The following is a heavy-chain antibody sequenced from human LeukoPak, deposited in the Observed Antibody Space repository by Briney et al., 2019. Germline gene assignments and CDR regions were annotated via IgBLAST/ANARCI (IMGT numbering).Heavy chain of an antibody. V-gene: IGHV3-21*01. J-gene: IGHJ6*02. Sequence: GGSLRLFCAASVFTFTSYSMNWVRQAPGKGLEWVSSISSSSSYIYYAESVKGRFTTSRDNAKNSLDLQMNSLRAEDTAVYYCARDSPDFWSGYRYYYYGMDVWGQGTTVTVSS. CDR1: VFTFTSYS. D-gene: IGHD3-3*01. CDR2: ISSSSSYI. CDR3: ARDSPDFWSGYRYYYYGMDV.